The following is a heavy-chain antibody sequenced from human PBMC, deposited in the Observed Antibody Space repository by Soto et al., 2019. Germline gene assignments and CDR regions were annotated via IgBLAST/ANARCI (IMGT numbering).Heavy chain of an antibody. D-gene: IGHD1-26*01. V-gene: IGHV4-61*01. CDR3: AKNQGVELVPLATVDWFDP. Sequence: PSETLSLTCGVSGASVSSGSYFWTWIRQPPGKGLEWIGYITDIGSTNYNPSLKSRVIISADATKNHFSLNLSAEDTAVYHCAKNQGVELVPLATVDWFDPWGQGSVVTVSS. CDR1: GASVSSGSYF. CDR2: ITDIGST. J-gene: IGHJ5*02.